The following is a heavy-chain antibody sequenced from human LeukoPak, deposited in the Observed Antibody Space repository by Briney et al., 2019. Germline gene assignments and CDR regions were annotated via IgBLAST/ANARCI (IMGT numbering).Heavy chain of an antibody. CDR2: VSDTRTT. D-gene: IGHD3-10*01. Sequence: SETLSLTCSVSGGSVSSHSWSWIRQPPGKGLKWVGYVSDTRTTNYNPSLKSRVTISIDTSKNQFSLKVNPVTAADTAVYYCARGRGALDYFDYWGQGTLVIVSS. CDR3: ARGRGALDYFDY. V-gene: IGHV4-59*02. CDR1: GGSVSSHS. J-gene: IGHJ4*02.